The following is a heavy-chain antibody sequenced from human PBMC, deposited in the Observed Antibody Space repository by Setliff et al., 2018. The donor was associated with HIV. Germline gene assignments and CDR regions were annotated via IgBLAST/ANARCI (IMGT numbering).Heavy chain of an antibody. Sequence: PSETLSLTCTVSGGSISSGSYYWSWIRQPAGKGLEWIGHIYTSGSTNYDPSLKSRVTISVDTSKNQFSLKLSSVTAADTAVYYCARRGLVGAPTSFGFDYWGQGTLVTVSS. J-gene: IGHJ4*02. D-gene: IGHD1-26*01. CDR3: ARRGLVGAPTSFGFDY. CDR1: GGSISSGSYY. CDR2: IYTSGST. V-gene: IGHV4-61*09.